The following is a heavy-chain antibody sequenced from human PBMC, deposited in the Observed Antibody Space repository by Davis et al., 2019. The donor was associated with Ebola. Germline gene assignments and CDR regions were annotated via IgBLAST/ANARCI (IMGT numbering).Heavy chain of an antibody. CDR1: GFSLTMYM. Sequence: GGSLRLSCSASGFSLTMYMMHWVRQAPGKGLEWVALISSDGSREYYADSVEGRFTISKDNSGDTLYLHMNALTAEDTALYYCAKLRSHDYTDSSDDFYLDLWGRGTLVTVSS. J-gene: IGHJ2*01. V-gene: IGHV3-30*18. CDR3: AKLRSHDYTDSSDDFYLDL. D-gene: IGHD3-16*01. CDR2: ISSDGSRE.